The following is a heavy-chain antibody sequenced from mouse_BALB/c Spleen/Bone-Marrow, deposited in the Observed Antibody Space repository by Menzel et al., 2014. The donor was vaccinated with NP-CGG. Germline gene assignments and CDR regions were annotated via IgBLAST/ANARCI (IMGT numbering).Heavy chain of an antibody. CDR2: INPSNGGT. J-gene: IGHJ4*01. V-gene: IGHV1S81*02. CDR3: TRYGYDPLYAMDY. Sequence: VQLQQSGAELVKPGASVKLSCKASGYTFTSYYMYWVKQRPGQGLEWIGGINPSNGGTNFNGKFKSKATLTVDKSSSTAYMQLSSLTSEDSAVYYCTRYGYDPLYAMDYWGQGTSVTVSS. CDR1: GYTFTSYY. D-gene: IGHD2-3*01.